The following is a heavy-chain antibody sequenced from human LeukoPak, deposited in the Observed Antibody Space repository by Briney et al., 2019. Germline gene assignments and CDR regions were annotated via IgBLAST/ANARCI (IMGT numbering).Heavy chain of an antibody. D-gene: IGHD3-10*01. CDR2: IWYDGSKK. CDR1: GFTFDDYA. Sequence: GRSLRLSCAASGFTFDDYAMHWVRQAPGKGLEWVAIIWYDGSKKYYADSVKGRFTISRDDSKNTLYVQMNSLRIEDTAVYYCARAVQGVTLDCWGQGTLVTVSS. J-gene: IGHJ4*02. CDR3: ARAVQGVTLDC. V-gene: IGHV3-33*08.